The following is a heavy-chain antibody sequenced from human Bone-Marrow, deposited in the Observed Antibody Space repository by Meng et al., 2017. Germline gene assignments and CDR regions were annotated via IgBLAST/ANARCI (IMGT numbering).Heavy chain of an antibody. CDR2: ISAYTGHT. CDR3: ARGDSGSYYAPPIDY. D-gene: IGHD1-26*01. Sequence: ASVKVSCKASGYTFTSYGITWVRQAPGQGLEWMGWISAYTGHTNYAQMVQGRVIMTKDTSTSTVYMELRSLRSEDTAVYYCARGDSGSYYAPPIDYWGQGTLVTVSS. CDR1: GYTFTSYG. V-gene: IGHV1-18*01. J-gene: IGHJ4*02.